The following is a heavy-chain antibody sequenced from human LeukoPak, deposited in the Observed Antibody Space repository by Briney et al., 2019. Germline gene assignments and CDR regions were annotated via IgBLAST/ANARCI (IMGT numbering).Heavy chain of an antibody. CDR2: IYTSGST. CDR1: GGPISSYY. V-gene: IGHV4-4*07. CDR3: ARGYDFWSGPATGYYYSMDV. D-gene: IGHD3-3*01. Sequence: PSETLSLTCTVSGGPISSYYWSWIRQPAGKGLEWIGRIYTSGSTNYNPSLKSRVTMSVDTSKNQFSLKLSSVTAANTAVYYCARGYDFWSGPATGYYYSMDVWGKGTTVTVSS. J-gene: IGHJ6*03.